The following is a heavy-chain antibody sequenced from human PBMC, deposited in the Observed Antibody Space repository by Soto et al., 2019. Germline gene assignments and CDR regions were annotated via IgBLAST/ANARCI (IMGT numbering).Heavy chain of an antibody. CDR1: GVSIGSPNW. J-gene: IGHJ5*02. Sequence: TLSLTCAVSGVSIGSPNWWTWVRQAPGKGLEWIGEMWPSGGTTYNPSLRNRVTISVDNSKNHLSLTLTSVTAADTAIYYCARCLHCSHGGRFDPWGQGALVTVSS. CDR3: ARCLHCSHGGRFDP. D-gene: IGHD3-16*01. V-gene: IGHV4-4*02. CDR2: MWPSGGT.